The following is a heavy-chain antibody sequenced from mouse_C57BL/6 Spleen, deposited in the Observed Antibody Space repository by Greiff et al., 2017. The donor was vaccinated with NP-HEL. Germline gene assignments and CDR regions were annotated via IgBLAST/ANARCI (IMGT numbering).Heavy chain of an antibody. J-gene: IGHJ2*01. D-gene: IGHD2-10*02. CDR1: GYSITSGYY. Sequence: EVKLQESGPGLVKPSQSLSLTCSVTGYSITSGYYWNWIRQFPGNKLEWMGYISYDGSNNYNPSLKNRISITRDTSKNQFFLKLNSVTTEDTATYYCAREYGNYDFDYWGQGTTLTVSS. V-gene: IGHV3-6*01. CDR3: AREYGNYDFDY. CDR2: ISYDGSN.